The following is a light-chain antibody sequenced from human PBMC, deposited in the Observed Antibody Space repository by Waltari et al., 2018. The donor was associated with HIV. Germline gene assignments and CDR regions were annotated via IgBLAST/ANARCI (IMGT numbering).Light chain of an antibody. CDR1: QSVTSN. CDR3: QQYDSRPLFS. CDR2: AAS. Sequence: EIVMTQSTATLSVSPGERATLSCRASQSVTSNLAWYQQKPGQAPRLLIYAASTRATGIPARFSGSGSGTEFTLTISSLQSEDFAVYYCQQYDSRPLFSFGPGTKVDIK. J-gene: IGKJ3*01. V-gene: IGKV3-15*01.